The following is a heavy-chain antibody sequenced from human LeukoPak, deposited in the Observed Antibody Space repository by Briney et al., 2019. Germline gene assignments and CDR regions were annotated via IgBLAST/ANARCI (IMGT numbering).Heavy chain of an antibody. D-gene: IGHD1-26*01. CDR2: INPNSGGT. CDR1: GYTFTGYY. CDR3: ARGVGATGNWFDP. Sequence: ASVKVSCKASGYTFTGYYMHWVRQAPGQGLEWMGWINPNSGGTNYAQKFQGRVTMTRDTSISTAYMELSRLRSGDTAVYYCARGVGATGNWFDPWGQGTLVTVSS. J-gene: IGHJ5*02. V-gene: IGHV1-2*02.